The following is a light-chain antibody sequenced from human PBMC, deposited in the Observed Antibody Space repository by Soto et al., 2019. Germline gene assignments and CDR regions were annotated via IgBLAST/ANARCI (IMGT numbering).Light chain of an antibody. CDR1: QDVKNY. Sequence: DLQMTQSPSSLSASVGDRGTLICQASQDVKNYLNWYQQKPGKAPNVMIYAASSLQSGVPSRFSGSGSGTDFTLTISSLQTEDSATYYCQQSYSTPWTFGQGTKVDIK. CDR2: AAS. CDR3: QQSYSTPWT. J-gene: IGKJ1*01. V-gene: IGKV1-39*01.